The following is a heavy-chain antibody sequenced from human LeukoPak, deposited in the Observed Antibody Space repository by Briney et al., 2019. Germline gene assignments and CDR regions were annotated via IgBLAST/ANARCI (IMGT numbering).Heavy chain of an antibody. CDR1: GGSFSGYF. D-gene: IGHD1-20*01. CDR2: MFYSESP. J-gene: IGHJ4*02. CDR3: ARHGIIGTKTFDY. V-gene: IGHV4-34*12. Sequence: PSETLSLTCAVYGGSFSGYFWSWIRQPPGKGLEWIGSMFYSESPQYNPSLKSRVTISADSSKNQFSLKLSSVTAADTAVYYCARHGIIGTKTFDYWGQGTLVTVSS.